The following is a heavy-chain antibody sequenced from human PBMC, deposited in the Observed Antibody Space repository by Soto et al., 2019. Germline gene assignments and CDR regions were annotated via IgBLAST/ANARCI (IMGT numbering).Heavy chain of an antibody. CDR1: GGSISSGGYY. V-gene: IGHV4-31*03. CDR3: ARGVDTAMVLYY. Sequence: QVQLQESGPGLVKPSQTLSLTCTVSGGSISSGGYYWSWIRQHPGQGLEWIGYIYYSGSTYYNPSLKSRVTISVDPSKNQFALKLSSVTAADTAVYYCARGVDTAMVLYYWGQGTLVTVSS. D-gene: IGHD5-18*01. J-gene: IGHJ4*02. CDR2: IYYSGST.